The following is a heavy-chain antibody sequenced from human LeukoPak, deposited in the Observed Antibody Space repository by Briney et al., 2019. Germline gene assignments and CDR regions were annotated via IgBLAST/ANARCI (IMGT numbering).Heavy chain of an antibody. CDR3: ARDGYSVSFRYSYMDV. Sequence: GGSLRLSCAASGFTFRSYNMNWVRQAPGKGLEWVSYITGGSTTIYYADSVKGRFTISRDNAKNSLYLQMNSLRAEDTAVYYCARDGYSVSFRYSYMDVWGKGTTVTVSS. V-gene: IGHV3-48*01. J-gene: IGHJ6*03. CDR2: ITGGSTTI. D-gene: IGHD5-18*01. CDR1: GFTFRSYN.